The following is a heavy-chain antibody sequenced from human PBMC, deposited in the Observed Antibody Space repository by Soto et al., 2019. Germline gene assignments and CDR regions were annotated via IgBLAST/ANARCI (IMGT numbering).Heavy chain of an antibody. CDR2: INHSGST. Sequence: PPETLSLTCAVYGGSFSGYYWSWIRQPPGKGLEWIGEINHSGSTNYNPSLKSRVTISVDTSKNQFSLKLSSVTAADTAVYYCARGRLTVTFPLKKVSYYMDVWGKGTTVTVSS. D-gene: IGHD4-17*01. J-gene: IGHJ6*03. CDR3: ARGRLTVTFPLKKVSYYMDV. CDR1: GGSFSGYY. V-gene: IGHV4-34*01.